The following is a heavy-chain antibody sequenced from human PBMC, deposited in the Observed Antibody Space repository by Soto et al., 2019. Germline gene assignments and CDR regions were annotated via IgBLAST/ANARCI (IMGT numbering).Heavy chain of an antibody. Sequence: QVQLVQSGVEVKKPGASVRVSCKSSGYPFTHYGITWIRQARGQGLEWMGWISPFNGNTNYGQTLQGRVTLTTETSTSTVYMGLRSLRSDDTAVYYCARDQSFDRTYYYGIDVWGQGTTVTVSS. V-gene: IGHV1-18*01. CDR3: ARDQSFDRTYYYGIDV. J-gene: IGHJ6*02. CDR1: GYPFTHYG. D-gene: IGHD3-16*01. CDR2: ISPFNGNT.